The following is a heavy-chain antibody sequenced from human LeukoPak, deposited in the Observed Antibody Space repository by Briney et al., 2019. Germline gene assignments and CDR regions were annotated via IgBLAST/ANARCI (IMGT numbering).Heavy chain of an antibody. Sequence: PSETLSLTCTVSGGSISSGSYYWSWIRQPAGKGLEWIGRIYTSGSTNYNPSLKSRGTISVDRSKNQFSLKLSSVTAADTAVYYCARDCGGVPRDAFDIWGQGTMVTVSS. CDR1: GGSISSGSYY. J-gene: IGHJ3*02. CDR2: IYTSGST. D-gene: IGHD2-21*01. CDR3: ARDCGGVPRDAFDI. V-gene: IGHV4-61*02.